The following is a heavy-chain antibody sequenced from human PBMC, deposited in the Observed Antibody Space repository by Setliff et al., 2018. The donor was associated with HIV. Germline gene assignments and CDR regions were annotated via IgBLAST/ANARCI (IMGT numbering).Heavy chain of an antibody. V-gene: IGHV3-30*02. CDR1: GFTFSAHG. D-gene: IGHD4-17*01. Sequence: PRLSCAASGFTFSAHGMHWVRQAPGKGLEWVTFINYDDNYEYYADSVKGRFTISRDNSKSTVDLQMTSLTAEDTAVYYCVKDGDYRNGDYDAFDIWGQGTMVTVSS. J-gene: IGHJ3*02. CDR3: VKDGDYRNGDYDAFDI. CDR2: INYDDNYE.